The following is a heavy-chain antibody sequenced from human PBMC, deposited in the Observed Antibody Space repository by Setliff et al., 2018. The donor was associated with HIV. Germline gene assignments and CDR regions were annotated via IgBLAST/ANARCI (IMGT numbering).Heavy chain of an antibody. CDR3: ARGKGFGAYYFIDV. Sequence: LSETLSLTCTVSGDSLNSSTYYWTWIRQRPGKGLEWIGYNYHGGRTNFNPSLKSRLTISLDTSKNQFSLRLNSVTAADTAVYYCARGKGFGAYYFIDVWGEGTTVTVS. CDR1: GDSLNSSTYY. CDR2: NYHGGRT. V-gene: IGHV4-31*02. D-gene: IGHD3-10*01. J-gene: IGHJ6*03.